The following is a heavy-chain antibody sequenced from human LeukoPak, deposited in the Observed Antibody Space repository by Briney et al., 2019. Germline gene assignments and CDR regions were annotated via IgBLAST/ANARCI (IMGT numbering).Heavy chain of an antibody. Sequence: PSETLSLTCTVSGGSISSSSYYWGWIRQPPGKGLEWIGSIYYSRSTYYNPSLKSRVTISVDTSKNQFSLKLSSVTAADTAVYYCASLLVGATTLHYWGQGTLVTVSS. V-gene: IGHV4-39*01. CDR1: GGSISSSSYY. CDR3: ASLLVGATTLHY. D-gene: IGHD1-26*01. J-gene: IGHJ4*02. CDR2: IYYSRST.